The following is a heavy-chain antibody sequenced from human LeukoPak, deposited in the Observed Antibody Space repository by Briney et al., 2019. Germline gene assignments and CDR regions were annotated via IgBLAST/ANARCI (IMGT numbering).Heavy chain of an antibody. CDR2: IIPIFGTA. CDR3: ASTLIEGCSGCQNPGDY. J-gene: IGHJ4*01. CDR1: GGTFSSYA. Sequence: GASVKVSCKASGGTFSSYAISWVRQAPGQGLEWMGGIIPIFGTANYAQKFQGRVTITADKSTSTAYMELSSLRSEDTAVYYCASTLIEGCSGCQNPGDYWGQEPWSPSPQ. D-gene: IGHD6-19*01. V-gene: IGHV1-69*06.